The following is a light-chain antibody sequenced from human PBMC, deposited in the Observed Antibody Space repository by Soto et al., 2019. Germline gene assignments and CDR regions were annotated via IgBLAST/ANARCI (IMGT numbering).Light chain of an antibody. CDR2: AAS. CDR1: QDISSW. Sequence: DIHMTQAPSSLSSSVGDIVTINCRASQDISSWLAWYQQKPGKAPKLLIYAASNLQSGVPSRFSGSGSGTDFTLTISSLQPEDFATYFCQQGYSFAFTFGPGTKVDIK. J-gene: IGKJ3*01. V-gene: IGKV1-12*01. CDR3: QQGYSFAFT.